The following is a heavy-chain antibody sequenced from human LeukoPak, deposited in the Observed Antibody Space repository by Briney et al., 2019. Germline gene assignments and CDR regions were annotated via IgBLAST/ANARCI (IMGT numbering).Heavy chain of an antibody. D-gene: IGHD5-18*01. CDR3: AREGDVNTYGHGWFDP. Sequence: ASVKVSCKASGYSSRDYYMHWVRQAPGQGLEWMGWINPYSGGTDYAQKYQGRVTMTRDTSITTAYMELSRLRSDDTAVYFCAREGDVNTYGHGWFDPWGQGTLVTVSS. CDR1: GYSSRDYY. CDR2: INPYSGGT. V-gene: IGHV1-2*02. J-gene: IGHJ5*02.